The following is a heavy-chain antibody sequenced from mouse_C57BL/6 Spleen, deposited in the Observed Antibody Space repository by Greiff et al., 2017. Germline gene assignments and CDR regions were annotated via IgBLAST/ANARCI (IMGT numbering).Heavy chain of an antibody. J-gene: IGHJ1*03. D-gene: IGHD1-1*01. CDR3: ARGDYYGSREWYFDV. CDR1: GYSFTGYY. CDR2: INPSTGGT. Sequence: EVQLQQSGPELVKPGASVKISCKASGYSFTGYYMNWVKQSPEKSLEWIGEINPSTGGTTYNQKFKAKATLTVDKSSSTAYMQLKSLTSEDSAVYYCARGDYYGSREWYFDVWGTGTTVTVSS. V-gene: IGHV1-42*01.